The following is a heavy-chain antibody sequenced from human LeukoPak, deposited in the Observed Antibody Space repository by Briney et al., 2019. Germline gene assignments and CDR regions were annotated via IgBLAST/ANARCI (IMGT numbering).Heavy chain of an antibody. J-gene: IGHJ4*02. CDR1: GYSISSGYY. CDR2: IYHSGST. Sequence: PSETLSLTCTVSGYSISSGYYWGWIRQPPGKGLEWIGSIYHSGSTYYNPSLKSRVTISVDTSKNQFSLKLSSVTAADTAVYYCARGLPSDYGSGSYYLDYWGQGTLVTVSS. V-gene: IGHV4-38-2*02. D-gene: IGHD3-10*01. CDR3: ARGLPSDYGSGSYYLDY.